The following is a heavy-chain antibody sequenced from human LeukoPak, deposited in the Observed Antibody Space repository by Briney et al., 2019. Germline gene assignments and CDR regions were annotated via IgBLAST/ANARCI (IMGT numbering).Heavy chain of an antibody. D-gene: IGHD3-22*01. Sequence: SETLSLTCAVYGGSFSGYYWSWIRQPPGKGLEWIGEINHSGSTNYNPSLKSRVTISVGTSKNQFSLKLSSVTAADTAVYYCARGATYYYDSSGYYYLDYWGQGTLVTVSS. CDR2: INHSGST. CDR1: GGSFSGYY. V-gene: IGHV4-34*01. CDR3: ARGATYYYDSSGYYYLDY. J-gene: IGHJ4*02.